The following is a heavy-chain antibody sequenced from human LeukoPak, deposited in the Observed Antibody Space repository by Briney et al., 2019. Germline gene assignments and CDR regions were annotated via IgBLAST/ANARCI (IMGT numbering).Heavy chain of an antibody. D-gene: IGHD2-2*01. CDR2: TYYRSKWYN. CDR1: GDSVSRNSAS. Sequence: SQTLSLTCAISGDSVSRNSASWNWIRQSPSRGLEWLGRTYYRSKWYNDYAVSVKSRITINPDTSKNQFSLQLNSLTPEDTAVYCCARGGSGVVVSLFDYWGQGTLVTVSS. CDR3: ARGGSGVVVSLFDY. V-gene: IGHV6-1*01. J-gene: IGHJ4*02.